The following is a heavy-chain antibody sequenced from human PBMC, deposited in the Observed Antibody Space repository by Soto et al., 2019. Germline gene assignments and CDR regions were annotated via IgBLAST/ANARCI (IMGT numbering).Heavy chain of an antibody. J-gene: IGHJ6*04. CDR2: MNPNSGNT. CDR3: ARVADHSTAAAYYYGMDV. D-gene: IGHD6-25*01. V-gene: IGHV1-8*01. Sequence: QVQLVQSGAEVKKPGASVKVSCKASGYTFTSYDINWVRQATGQGLECMGWMNPNSGNTGYAQKFQGRVTMTRNNTISTAYMELSSLRSEDTDVYYCARVADHSTAAAYYYGMDVWGKGTTVTVSS. CDR1: GYTFTSYD.